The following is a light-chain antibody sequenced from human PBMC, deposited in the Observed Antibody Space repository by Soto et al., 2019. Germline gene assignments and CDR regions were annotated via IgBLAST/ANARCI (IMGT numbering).Light chain of an antibody. CDR1: SSNIGAGYD. J-gene: IGLJ2*01. CDR3: QSYDGSLSCPHVL. Sequence: QSVLTQPPSVSGAPGQRVTISCTGSSSNIGAGYDVHWYQQIPGTAPRLLIYSNNNRPSGVPDRFSGSKSGTSASLAITGLQAEDEADYYCQSYDGSLSCPHVLIGGGTKLTVL. CDR2: SNN. V-gene: IGLV1-40*01.